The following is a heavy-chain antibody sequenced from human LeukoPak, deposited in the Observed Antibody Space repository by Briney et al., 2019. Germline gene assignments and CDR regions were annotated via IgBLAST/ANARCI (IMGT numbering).Heavy chain of an antibody. CDR2: IKEDGSRE. Sequence: GGSLRLSCAASGFTSSTYWMTWVRQAPGKELEWVANIKEDGSREYYVDSVKGRFTISRDNAKNSLYLQMDSLTAEDTAVYYCARDSPGYGAYVSWGQGTLVSVSS. CDR3: ARDSPGYGAYVS. J-gene: IGHJ1*01. D-gene: IGHD5-12*01. CDR1: GFTSSTYW. V-gene: IGHV3-7*01.